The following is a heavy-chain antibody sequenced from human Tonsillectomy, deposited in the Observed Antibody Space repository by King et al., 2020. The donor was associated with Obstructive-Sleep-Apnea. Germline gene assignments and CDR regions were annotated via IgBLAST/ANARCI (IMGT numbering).Heavy chain of an antibody. V-gene: IGHV3-23*04. Sequence: VQLVESGGGLVQPGGSLRLSCAASRFTFSSSAMSWVRQAPGKGLEWVSVISNSGSNTYYADSVKGRFTISRDNSKNTLFLQMNSLRADDTAVYYCALTSITMVRGVIIAGYFDYWGQGALVTVSS. CDR2: ISNSGSNT. J-gene: IGHJ4*02. D-gene: IGHD3-10*01. CDR3: ALTSITMVRGVIIAGYFDY. CDR1: RFTFSSSA.